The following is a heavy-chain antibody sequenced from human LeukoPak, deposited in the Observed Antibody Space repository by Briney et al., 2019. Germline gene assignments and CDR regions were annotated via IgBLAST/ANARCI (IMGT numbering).Heavy chain of an antibody. V-gene: IGHV1-2*02. CDR3: ARDRSSGWSSIYFDY. J-gene: IGHJ4*02. Sequence: ASVKVSCKASGYTFTGYYMHWVRQAPGQGLEWMGWINPNSGGTNYAQKFQGRVTMTRDTSISTAYMELSRLRSDDTAVYYCARDRSSGWSSIYFDYWGQGTLVTVSP. D-gene: IGHD6-19*01. CDR1: GYTFTGYY. CDR2: INPNSGGT.